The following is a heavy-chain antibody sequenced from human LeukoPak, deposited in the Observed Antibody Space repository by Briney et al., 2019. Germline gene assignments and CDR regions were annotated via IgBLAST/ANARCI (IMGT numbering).Heavy chain of an antibody. CDR1: GYSFADKY. J-gene: IGHJ5*02. Sequence: ASVKVSCKASGYSFADKYMHWVRQAPGQGLEWMGWINPNSGGTNYAQKFQGRVTMTTDTSMSTAYMELSRLTSDDTAVYYCARAGGRSWFDPWGQGTLVTVSS. V-gene: IGHV1-2*02. CDR2: INPNSGGT. CDR3: ARAGGRSWFDP.